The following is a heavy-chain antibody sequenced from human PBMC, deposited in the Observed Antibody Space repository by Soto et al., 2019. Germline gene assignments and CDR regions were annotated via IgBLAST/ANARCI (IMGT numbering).Heavy chain of an antibody. J-gene: IGHJ4*02. CDR2: ISAYNGNT. D-gene: IGHD6-13*01. CDR3: ARVVPAARMGAAAGTGDY. CDR1: GYTFTSYG. V-gene: IGHV1-18*01. Sequence: ASVQVPCKASGYTFTSYGISWVRQAPGQGLEWMGWISAYNGNTNYAQKLQGRVTMTTDTSTSTAYMELRSLRSDDTAVYYCARVVPAARMGAAAGTGDYWGQGTLGKVSA.